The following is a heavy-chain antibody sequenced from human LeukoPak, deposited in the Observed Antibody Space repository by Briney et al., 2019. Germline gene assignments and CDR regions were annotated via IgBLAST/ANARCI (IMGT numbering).Heavy chain of an antibody. V-gene: IGHV1-2*02. CDR2: INPNSGGT. CDR3: ARADTAMVTDFDY. D-gene: IGHD5-18*01. J-gene: IGHJ4*02. Sequence: ASVKVSFKASGYTFTCYYMHWVRQAPGQGLEWMGWINPNSGGTNYAQKFQGRGTMTRDTSISTAYMELSRLRSDDTAVYYCARADTAMVTDFDYWGQGTLVTVSS. CDR1: GYTFTCYY.